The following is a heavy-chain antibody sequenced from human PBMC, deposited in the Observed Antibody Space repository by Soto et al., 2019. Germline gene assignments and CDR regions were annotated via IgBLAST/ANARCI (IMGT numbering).Heavy chain of an antibody. Sequence: EVQLLESGGGLVQPGGSLRLSCVGSGFTFNYYAMNWVRQAPGKGLEWISAITGSGGSTYYADSVKGRFTMSRDNSRNTLYLQMNSLRVDDTAVYYCENVGSSEDSWGQGTLVTVSS. CDR1: GFTFNYYA. CDR2: ITGSGGST. V-gene: IGHV3-23*01. J-gene: IGHJ4*02. D-gene: IGHD3-16*01. CDR3: ENVGSSEDS.